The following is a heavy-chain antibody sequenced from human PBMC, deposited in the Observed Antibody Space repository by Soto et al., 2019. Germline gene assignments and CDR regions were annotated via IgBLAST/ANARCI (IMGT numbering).Heavy chain of an antibody. CDR3: ARYDCSGGSCYYYGMDV. Sequence: PGESLKISCKGSGYSFTSYRISWVRQMPGKGLEWLGRIDPSDSYTNYNPSFKGHVTISADKSISTAYLQWSSLKASDTAMYYCARYDCSGGSCYYYGMDVWGQGTTVTVSS. J-gene: IGHJ6*02. D-gene: IGHD2-15*01. CDR1: GYSFTSYR. CDR2: IDPSDSYT. V-gene: IGHV5-10-1*01.